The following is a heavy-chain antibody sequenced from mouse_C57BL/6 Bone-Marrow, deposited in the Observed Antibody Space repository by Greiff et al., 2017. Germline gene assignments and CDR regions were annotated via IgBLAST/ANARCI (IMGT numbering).Heavy chain of an antibody. J-gene: IGHJ2*01. V-gene: IGHV1-47*01. CDR2: FHPYNDDT. D-gene: IGHD5-1*01. CDR1: GYTFTTYP. Sequence: VQGVESGAELVKPGASVKMSCKASGYTFTTYPIEWMKQNHGKSLEWIGNFHPYNDDTKYNEKFQGKATFTVEKSSNSDYLELSRLTSADSAVDSCARSSTFFYYFDYWGQGTTLTVSS. CDR3: ARSSTFFYYFDY.